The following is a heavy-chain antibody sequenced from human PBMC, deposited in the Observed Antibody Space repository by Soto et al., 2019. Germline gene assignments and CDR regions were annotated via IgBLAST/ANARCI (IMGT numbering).Heavy chain of an antibody. CDR1: GGSISSGDYY. D-gene: IGHD3-9*01. J-gene: IGHJ5*02. CDR3: ARDRANYDILTGYYNPMGWFDP. V-gene: IGHV4-30-4*01. CDR2: IYYSGST. Sequence: SETLSLTCTVSGGSISSGDYYWSWIRQPPGKGLEWIGYIYYSGSTYYNPSLKSRVTISVDTSKNQFSLKLSSVTAADTAVYYCARDRANYDILTGYYNPMGWFDPWGQGTLVTVSS.